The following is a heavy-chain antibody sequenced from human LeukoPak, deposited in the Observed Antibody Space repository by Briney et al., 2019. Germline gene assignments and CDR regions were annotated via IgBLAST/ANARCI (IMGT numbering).Heavy chain of an antibody. V-gene: IGHV3-30*19. D-gene: IGHD3-22*01. J-gene: IGHJ4*02. CDR2: ISYDGSNK. Sequence: GGSLRLSCAASGFTFSSYGMHWVRQAPGKGLEWVAVISYDGSNKYYADSVKGRFTISRDNSKNTLYLQMNSLRAEDTAVYYCTVVVISLYYFDYWGQGTLVTVSS. CDR3: TVVVISLYYFDY. CDR1: GFTFSSYG.